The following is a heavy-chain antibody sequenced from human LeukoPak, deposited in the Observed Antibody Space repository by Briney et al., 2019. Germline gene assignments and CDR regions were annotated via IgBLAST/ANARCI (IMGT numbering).Heavy chain of an antibody. CDR2: INTNTGNP. CDR1: GYTFTSYA. V-gene: IGHV7-4-1*02. CDR3: AREGGSSGWYYSGYYYYGMDV. J-gene: IGHJ6*02. D-gene: IGHD6-19*01. Sequence: ASVKVSCKASGYTFTSYAMNWVRQAPGQGLEWMGWINTNTGNPTYAQGFTGRFVFSLDTPVSTAYLQISSLKAEDTAVYYCAREGGSSGWYYSGYYYYGMDVWGQGTTVTVSS.